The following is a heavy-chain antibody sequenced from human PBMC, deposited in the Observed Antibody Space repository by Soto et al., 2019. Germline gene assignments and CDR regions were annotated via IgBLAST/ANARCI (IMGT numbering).Heavy chain of an antibody. J-gene: IGHJ4*02. V-gene: IGHV2-5*02. CDR2: IFWDDDK. CDR3: AHRPSYCSGGSCYSGFDY. D-gene: IGHD2-15*01. Sequence: QITLKESGPTLVKPTQTLTLTCTFSGFSLSTSGVGVGWIRQPPGKALEWLALIFWDDDKRYSPSLKSRLTITKDTSKNQVVLTMTNMDPVDTATYYCAHRPSYCSGGSCYSGFDYWGQGTLVTVSS. CDR1: GFSLSTSGVG.